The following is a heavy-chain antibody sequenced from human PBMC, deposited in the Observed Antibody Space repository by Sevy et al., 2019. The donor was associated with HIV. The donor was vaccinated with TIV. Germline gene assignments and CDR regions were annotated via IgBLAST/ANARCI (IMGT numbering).Heavy chain of an antibody. D-gene: IGHD2-15*01. CDR3: ASQALNCSGGSCYPGWFDP. CDR1: EFTFSSYW. J-gene: IGHJ5*02. V-gene: IGHV3-74*01. Sequence: GGSLRLSCAASEFTFSSYWMHWVRQAPGKGLVWVSRINSDGSSTSYADSVKGRFTISRDNAKNTLYLQMNSLRAEDTAVYYCASQALNCSGGSCYPGWFDPWGQGTLVTVSS. CDR2: INSDGSST.